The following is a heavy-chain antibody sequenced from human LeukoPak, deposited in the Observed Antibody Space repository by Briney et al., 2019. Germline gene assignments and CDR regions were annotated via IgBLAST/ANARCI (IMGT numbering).Heavy chain of an antibody. Sequence: TGGSLRLSCAASGFTFSTYAMHWVRQAPGKGLEWAAVIYYDGSLNNYADSVKGRFSISRDNSKNTLYLQMNSLRPEDTAVYYCARDGDDSTGFSDYWGQGTLVTVSS. CDR3: ARDGDDSTGFSDY. CDR1: GFTFSTYA. J-gene: IGHJ4*02. CDR2: IYYDGSLN. V-gene: IGHV3-30*04. D-gene: IGHD3-22*01.